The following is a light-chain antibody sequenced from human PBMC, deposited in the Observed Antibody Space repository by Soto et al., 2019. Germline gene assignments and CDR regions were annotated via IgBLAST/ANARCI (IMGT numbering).Light chain of an antibody. Sequence: QSVLTQPASVSGSPGPSVTISCTGTSSDVGCYNLVSWYQQHPGKAPKLMIYEGSKRPSGVSNRFSGSKSGNTASLTISGLQAEDEADYYCCSYAGSSTLVFGGGTKLTVL. J-gene: IGLJ2*01. CDR2: EGS. V-gene: IGLV2-23*01. CDR3: CSYAGSSTLV. CDR1: SSDVGCYNL.